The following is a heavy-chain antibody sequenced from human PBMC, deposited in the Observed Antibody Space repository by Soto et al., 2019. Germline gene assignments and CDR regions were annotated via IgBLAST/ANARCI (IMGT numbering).Heavy chain of an antibody. V-gene: IGHV6-1*01. Sequence: QVQLQQSGPGLVKPSQTLSLICAISGDSVSSASATWSWIRQSPSGRLEWLGGTYYRSKWHNDYAVSVKSRIAIIPDTSKNQLSLQLSSVTLEDTAVYFCARDGSGYQWYFDVWGRGSLVTVSS. D-gene: IGHD5-12*01. J-gene: IGHJ2*01. CDR3: ARDGSGYQWYFDV. CDR1: GDSVSSASAT. CDR2: TYYRSKWHN.